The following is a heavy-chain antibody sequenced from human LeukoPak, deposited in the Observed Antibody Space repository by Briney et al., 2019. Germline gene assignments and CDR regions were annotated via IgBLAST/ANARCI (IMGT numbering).Heavy chain of an antibody. Sequence: GGSLRLSCAASGFTFDDYAMHWVRQAPGKGLEWVSGISWNGGSIGYADSVKGRFTISRDNAKNSLYLQMNSLRAEDTALYYCAKGYYYDSSGYSYFDYWGQGTLVTVSS. CDR1: GFTFDDYA. V-gene: IGHV3-9*01. CDR2: ISWNGGSI. D-gene: IGHD3-22*01. CDR3: AKGYYYDSSGYSYFDY. J-gene: IGHJ4*02.